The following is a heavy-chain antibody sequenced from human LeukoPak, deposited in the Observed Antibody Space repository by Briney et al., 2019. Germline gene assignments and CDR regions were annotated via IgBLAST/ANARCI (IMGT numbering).Heavy chain of an antibody. CDR1: RFTFSSYW. CDR2: IKQDGSDK. J-gene: IGHJ3*02. Sequence: PGGSLRLSCAASRFTFSSYWMSWVRQAPGKGLEWVANIKQDGSDKYYVDSVKGRFTISRDNAKNSLYLQMDSLRAEDTAVYYCARDVDLVYDYVWGSYPTGAFDIWGQGTMVTVSS. D-gene: IGHD3-16*02. V-gene: IGHV3-7*01. CDR3: ARDVDLVYDYVWGSYPTGAFDI.